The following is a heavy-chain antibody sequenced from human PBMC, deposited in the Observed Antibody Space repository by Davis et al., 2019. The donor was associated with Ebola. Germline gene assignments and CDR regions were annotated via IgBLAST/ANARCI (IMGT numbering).Heavy chain of an antibody. D-gene: IGHD2-8*01. J-gene: IGHJ4*02. CDR2: IYSSGSA. Sequence: PSETLSLTCSVSAGSMNGFYWSWIRQAPGKALQWIGNIYSSGSAKYNPDLRSRVTMSVDTSKNQFSLELTSVTAADTAVYYCARVGDFQGVYWGQGILVTVS. V-gene: IGHV4-59*01. CDR1: AGSMNGFY. CDR3: ARVGDFQGVY.